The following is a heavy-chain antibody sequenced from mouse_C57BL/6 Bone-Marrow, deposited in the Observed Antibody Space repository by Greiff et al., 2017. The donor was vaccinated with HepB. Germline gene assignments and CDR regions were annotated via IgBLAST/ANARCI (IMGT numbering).Heavy chain of an antibody. V-gene: IGHV1-50*01. CDR2: IDPSDSYT. CDR1: GYTFTSYW. D-gene: IGHD2-5*01. CDR3: ARNSTGDMDY. Sequence: QVQLQQPGAELVKPGASVKLSCKASGYTFTSYWMQWVKQRPGQGLEWIGEIDPSDSYTNYNQKFKGKATLTVDTSSSTAYMQLSSLTSEDSAVYYCARNSTGDMDYWGQGTSVTVSS. J-gene: IGHJ4*01.